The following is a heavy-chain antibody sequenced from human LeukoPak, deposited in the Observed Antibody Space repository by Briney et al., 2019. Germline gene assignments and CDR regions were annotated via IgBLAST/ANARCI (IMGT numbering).Heavy chain of an antibody. CDR3: AREARKYYYGSGTRAEPYY. V-gene: IGHV3-21*01. CDR1: GFTFSSYS. J-gene: IGHJ4*02. CDR2: ISSSSSYI. D-gene: IGHD3-10*01. Sequence: PGGSLRLSCAASGFTFSSYSMNWVRQAPGKGLEWVSSISSSSSYIYYADSVKGRFPISRDNAKNSLYLKMNSLRAEDTAVYYCAREARKYYYGSGTRAEPYYWGQGTLVTVSS.